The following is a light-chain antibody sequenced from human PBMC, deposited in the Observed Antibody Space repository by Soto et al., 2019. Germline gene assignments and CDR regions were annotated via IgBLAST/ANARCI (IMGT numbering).Light chain of an antibody. CDR1: QDVRND. CDR2: AAS. CDR3: LQDYIYPFT. J-gene: IGKJ2*01. V-gene: IGKV1-6*01. Sequence: IQMTQSPSSLSASVGDRVTITCRASQDVRNDLGWYQQKPGKAPKFLIYAASSLQSGVPSRFSGSRSGTDFTLTISSLQPEDFATYYCLQDYIYPFTFGQGTKLEIK.